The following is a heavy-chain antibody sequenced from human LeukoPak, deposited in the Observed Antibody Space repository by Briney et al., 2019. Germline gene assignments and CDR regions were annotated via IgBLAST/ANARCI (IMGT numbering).Heavy chain of an antibody. D-gene: IGHD4-17*01. Sequence: SETLSLTCTVSGGSISSYYWSWIRQPPGKGLEWIGYIYYSGSTNYNPSLKSRVTISVDTSKNQFFLKLSSVTAADTAVYYCARVRPPTYMDVWGKGTTVTISS. CDR3: ARVRPPTYMDV. CDR2: IYYSGST. CDR1: GGSISSYY. J-gene: IGHJ6*03. V-gene: IGHV4-59*08.